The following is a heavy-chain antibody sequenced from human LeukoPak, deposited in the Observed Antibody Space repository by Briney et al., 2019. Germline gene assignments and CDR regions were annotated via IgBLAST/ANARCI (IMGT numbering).Heavy chain of an antibody. J-gene: IGHJ5*02. V-gene: IGHV3-48*01. CDR3: VRWGRQWSNWFDP. Sequence: GGSLRLSCTAAGFTFSSYSMSWVRQAPGKGLEWVSYISSSTTTTYYADSVKGRFTISRDNAENSLFLQMNSLRAEDTAVYYCVRWGRQWSNWFDPWGQGTLVTVSS. CDR2: ISSSTTTT. D-gene: IGHD6-19*01. CDR1: GFTFSSYS.